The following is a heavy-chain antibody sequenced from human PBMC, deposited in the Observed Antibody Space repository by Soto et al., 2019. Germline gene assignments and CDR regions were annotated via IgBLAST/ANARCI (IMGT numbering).Heavy chain of an antibody. CDR2: ISYDGSNK. Sequence: QVQLVESGGGVVQPGRSLRLSCAASGFTFSSYGLHWVRQAPGKGLEWVAVISYDGSNKYDADSVKGRFTISRDHSKNTPYLQMNSLRAEDTAVYYCAKVLLGPGRAYGMDVWGQVTTVNFSS. D-gene: IGHD7-27*01. J-gene: IGHJ6*02. CDR1: GFTFSSYG. CDR3: AKVLLGPGRAYGMDV. V-gene: IGHV3-30*18.